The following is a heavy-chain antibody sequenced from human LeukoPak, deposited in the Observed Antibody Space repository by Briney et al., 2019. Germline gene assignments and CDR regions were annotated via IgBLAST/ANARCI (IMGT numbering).Heavy chain of an antibody. CDR1: GYTFTGYY. CDR3: ATATAYCSGGSCYHYYYYMDV. Sequence: ASVKVSCKASGYTFTGYYMHWVRQAPGQGLEWMGWINPNSGGTNYAQKFQGRVTMTRDTSISTAYMELSRLRSDDTAVYYCATATAYCSGGSCYHYYYYMDVWGKGTTVTVSS. J-gene: IGHJ6*03. CDR2: INPNSGGT. V-gene: IGHV1-2*02. D-gene: IGHD2-15*01.